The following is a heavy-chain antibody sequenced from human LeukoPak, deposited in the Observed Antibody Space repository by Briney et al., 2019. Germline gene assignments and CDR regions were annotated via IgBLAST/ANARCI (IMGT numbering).Heavy chain of an antibody. CDR2: IIPILGIA. V-gene: IGHV1-69*04. CDR1: GGTFISYA. CDR3: ARDPDYGGNSAFDY. J-gene: IGHJ4*02. Sequence: ASVKVSCKASGGTFISYAISWVRQAPGQGLEWMGRIIPILGIANYAQKFQGRVTITADKSTSTAYMELSSLRSEDTAVYYCARDPDYGGNSAFDYWGQGTLVTVSS. D-gene: IGHD4-23*01.